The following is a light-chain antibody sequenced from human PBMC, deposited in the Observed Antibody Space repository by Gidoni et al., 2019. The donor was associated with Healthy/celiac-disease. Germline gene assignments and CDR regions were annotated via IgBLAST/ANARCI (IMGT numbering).Light chain of an antibody. Sequence: SVLTQSPGPLSLSPGERATLSCRASQSVSSSDLAWYQQKPGQAPRLLIYGASSRATGIPDRFSGSGSGTDFTLTISRLEPEDFAVYYCQQYGSSPGTFGQGTKVEIK. J-gene: IGKJ1*01. CDR2: GAS. CDR3: QQYGSSPGT. V-gene: IGKV3-20*01. CDR1: QSVSSSD.